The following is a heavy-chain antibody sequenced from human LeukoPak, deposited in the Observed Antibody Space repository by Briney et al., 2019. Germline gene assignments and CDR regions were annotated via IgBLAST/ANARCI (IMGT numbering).Heavy chain of an antibody. Sequence: PSETLSLTCTVSGGSISSGSYYWSWIRQPPGKGLEWIGSIYYSGTTHYNPSLESRVTISVDTSKNQFSLKLSSVTAADTAVYYCARGELGGYYYYMDVWGKGTTVTISS. CDR2: IYYSGTT. CDR1: GGSISSGSYY. J-gene: IGHJ6*03. CDR3: ARGELGGYYYYMDV. D-gene: IGHD3-16*01. V-gene: IGHV4-39*07.